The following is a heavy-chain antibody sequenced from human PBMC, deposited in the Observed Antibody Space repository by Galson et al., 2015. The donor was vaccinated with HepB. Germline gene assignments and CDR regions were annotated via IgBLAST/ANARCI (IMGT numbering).Heavy chain of an antibody. Sequence: SLRLSCAASGFTVSSNYMSWVRQAPGKGLEWVSVIYSGGSTYYADSVKGSFTISRDNSKNTLYLQMNSLRAEDTAVYYCARGGYSSSWYVRYFGLWGRGTLVTVSS. V-gene: IGHV3-66*01. J-gene: IGHJ2*01. CDR2: IYSGGST. CDR3: ARGGYSSSWYVRYFGL. D-gene: IGHD6-13*01. CDR1: GFTVSSNY.